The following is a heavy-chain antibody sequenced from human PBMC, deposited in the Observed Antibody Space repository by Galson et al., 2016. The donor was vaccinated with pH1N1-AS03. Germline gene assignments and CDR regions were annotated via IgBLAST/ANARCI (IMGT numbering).Heavy chain of an antibody. CDR2: INPKSGGT. V-gene: IGHV1-2*02. D-gene: IGHD3/OR15-3a*01. CDR1: GDTVTDYY. CDR3: ARGYNVWTAFDY. J-gene: IGHJ4*02. Sequence: SVKVSCKASGDTVTDYYIHWVRQAPGRGLEWVGWINPKSGGTTFDQKFQGRVTMTRDTTINTLYMELSSLRSDDTAIYFCARGYNVWTAFDYWGQGTLVTVSS.